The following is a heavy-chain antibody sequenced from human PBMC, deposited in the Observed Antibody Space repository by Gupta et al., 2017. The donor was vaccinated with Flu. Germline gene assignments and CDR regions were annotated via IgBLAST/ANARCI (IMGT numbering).Heavy chain of an antibody. J-gene: IGHJ6*02. CDR3: AKQSAWRTRRYDYGLDV. Sequence: RTYYRSKWYNDYAVSLKGRITINPDTSKNQFSLQLSSVTPEDTAVYYCAKQSAWRTRRYDYGLDVWGQGTTVTVSS. D-gene: IGHD5-12*01. V-gene: IGHV6-1*01. CDR2: TYYRSKWYN.